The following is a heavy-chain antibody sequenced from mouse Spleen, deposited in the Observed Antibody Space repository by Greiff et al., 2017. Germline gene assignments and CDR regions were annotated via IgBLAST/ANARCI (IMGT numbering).Heavy chain of an antibody. CDR3: AKTGNDGTYWFAY. CDR2: INPSNGGT. CDR1: GYTFTSYW. V-gene: IGHV1-53*01. Sequence: VQLQQPGTELVKPGASVKLSCKASGYTFTSYWMHWVQQRPGQGLEWIGNINPSNGGTNYNEKFKSKATLTVDKSSSTAYMQLSSLTSEDSAVYYWAKTGNDGTYWFAYWGQGTLVTVSA. J-gene: IGHJ3*01. D-gene: IGHD2-12*01.